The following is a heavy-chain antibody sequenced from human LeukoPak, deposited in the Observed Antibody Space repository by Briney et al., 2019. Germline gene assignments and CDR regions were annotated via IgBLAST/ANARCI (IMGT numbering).Heavy chain of an antibody. V-gene: IGHV4-38-2*02. Sequence: SETLSLTCSVSGYSISSGYFWAWIRQPPGKGLEWIGNIYHSGTTDYNPSLKSRVTISVDTSKNQFSLKLSSVTAADTAVYYCAGAVVITNEYYMDVWGKGTTVTISS. CDR3: AGAVVITNEYYMDV. CDR2: IYHSGTT. CDR1: GYSISSGYF. J-gene: IGHJ6*03. D-gene: IGHD3-22*01.